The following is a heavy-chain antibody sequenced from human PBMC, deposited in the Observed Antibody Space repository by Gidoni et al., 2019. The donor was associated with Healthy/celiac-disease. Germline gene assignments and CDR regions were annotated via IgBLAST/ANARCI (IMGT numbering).Heavy chain of an antibody. D-gene: IGHD3-3*01. V-gene: IGHV3-15*01. CDR3: TTGRDGGITIFGVVIKDYGMDV. CDR2: IKSKTDGGTT. Sequence: EVQLVESGGGLVKPGGSLRLSCAASGFTFSNAWLSWVRQPQGKGLEWVGRIKSKTDGGTTDYAAPVKGRFTISRDDSKNTLYLQMNSLKTEDTAVYYCTTGRDGGITIFGVVIKDYGMDVWGQGTTVTVSS. J-gene: IGHJ6*02. CDR1: GFTFSNAW.